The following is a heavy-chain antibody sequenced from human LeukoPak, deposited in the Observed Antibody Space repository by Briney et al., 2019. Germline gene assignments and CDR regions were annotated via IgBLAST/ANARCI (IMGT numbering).Heavy chain of an antibody. J-gene: IGHJ4*02. V-gene: IGHV3-30*02. CDR3: TKGEGGDSGWYGDS. CDR2: IWYEGTGK. CDR1: GFTFSNYA. D-gene: IGHD6-19*01. Sequence: GGSLRLSCAASGFTFSNYAMHWVRQAPGKGLEGVAVIWYEGTGKYCGDCVRGRFTISRDNSKNTVFMQTNRLTAEDPAMYYCTKGEGGDSGWYGDSWGQGTLVTVSS.